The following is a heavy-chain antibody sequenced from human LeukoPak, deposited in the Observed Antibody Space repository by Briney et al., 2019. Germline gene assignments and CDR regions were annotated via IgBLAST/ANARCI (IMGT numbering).Heavy chain of an antibody. J-gene: IGHJ6*02. V-gene: IGHV1-69*13. Sequence: GASVKVSCKASGGTFSSYAISWVRQAPGQGLEWMGGIIPIFGTANYAQKFPGRVAITADESTSTAYMELSNLRSEDTAVYYCATTQMDPWLVQPPYYYYGMDVWGQGTTVTVSS. CDR3: ATTQMDPWLVQPPYYYYGMDV. D-gene: IGHD6-19*01. CDR1: GGTFSSYA. CDR2: IIPIFGTA.